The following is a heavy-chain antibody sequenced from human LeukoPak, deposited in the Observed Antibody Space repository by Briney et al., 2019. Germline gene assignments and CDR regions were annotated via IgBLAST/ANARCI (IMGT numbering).Heavy chain of an antibody. Sequence: PGGSLRLSCAASGFTFSSYAMSWVRQAPGKGLEWVSGISGSGGGTYYADSVQGRFTISRDNSKYALSLQMNSLRAEDTAVYYCAKDLTRLDSWGQGTLVTVSS. CDR2: ISGSGGGT. J-gene: IGHJ4*02. V-gene: IGHV3-23*01. D-gene: IGHD2-2*01. CDR1: GFTFSSYA. CDR3: AKDLTRLDS.